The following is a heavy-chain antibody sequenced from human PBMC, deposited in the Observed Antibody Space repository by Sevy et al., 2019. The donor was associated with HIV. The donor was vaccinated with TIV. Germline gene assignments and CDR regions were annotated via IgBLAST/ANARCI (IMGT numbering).Heavy chain of an antibody. CDR3: AREGCTRPHDY. CDR2: LSFGCGKI. D-gene: IGHD2-8*01. CDR1: GFAFYDYS. Sequence: GGSLRLSCAASGFAFYDYSMSWIRQAPGKGLEWVATLSFGCGKINYADSVKGRFTISRVSSKNSFYLQMDNLRVEDTALYYCAREGCTRPHDYWGQGTRVTVSS. J-gene: IGHJ4*02. V-gene: IGHV3-23*01.